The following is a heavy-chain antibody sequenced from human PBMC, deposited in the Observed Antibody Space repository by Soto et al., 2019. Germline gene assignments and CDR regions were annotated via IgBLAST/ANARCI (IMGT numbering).Heavy chain of an antibody. CDR1: GFTFSSYD. J-gene: IGHJ6*02. Sequence: GSLRLSCAASGFTFSSYDMHWVRQATGEGLEWVSAIGTAGDTYYPGSVKGRFTISRENAKNSLYLQMNSLRAGDTAVYYCARFGGPCGMDVWGQGTTVTVSS. D-gene: IGHD3-16*01. CDR3: ARFGGPCGMDV. CDR2: IGTAGDT. V-gene: IGHV3-13*01.